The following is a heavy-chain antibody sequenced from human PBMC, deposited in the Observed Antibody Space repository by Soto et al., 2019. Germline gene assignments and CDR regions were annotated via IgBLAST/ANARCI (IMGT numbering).Heavy chain of an antibody. CDR3: AIWNCGYDN. V-gene: IGHV3-74*01. J-gene: IGHJ4*02. CDR2: INSDGSNT. CDR1: GFTFSTYW. Sequence: EVQLVESGGGLVQPGGSLRLSCAASGFTFSTYWMHWVRQAPGKGPVWVSDINSDGSNTNYADSVKGRLTVSTDNAKDRLYLQMNTLSAEGTALYYCAIWNCGYDNWGQGVLVTVSS. D-gene: IGHD1-7*01.